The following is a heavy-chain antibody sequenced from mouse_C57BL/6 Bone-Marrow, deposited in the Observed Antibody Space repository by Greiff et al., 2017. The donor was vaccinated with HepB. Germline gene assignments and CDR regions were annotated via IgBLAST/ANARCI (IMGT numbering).Heavy chain of an antibody. D-gene: IGHD4-1*01. Sequence: DAGGGLVQPKGSLKLSCAASGFSFNTYAMNWVRQAPGKGLEWVARIRSKSNNYATYYADSVKDRFTISRDDSESMLYLQMNNLKTEDTAMYYCVRHGANWDDAMDYWGQGTSVTVSS. V-gene: IGHV10-1*01. CDR1: GFSFNTYA. CDR3: VRHGANWDDAMDY. J-gene: IGHJ4*01. CDR2: IRSKSNNYAT.